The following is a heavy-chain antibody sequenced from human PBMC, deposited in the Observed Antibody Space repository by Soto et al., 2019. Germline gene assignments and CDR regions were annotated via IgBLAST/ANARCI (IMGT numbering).Heavy chain of an antibody. CDR1: GFSLSTSGVG. CDR2: IYWDDDK. Sequence: QITLKESGPTLVKPTQTLTLTCTFSGFSLSTSGVGVGWIRQPPGKALEWLSPIYWDDDKRYSPSLKSRLTINKDTSNNQVVLTMTNMDPVDTATYYGAHRRRGSYFDYWGQGTLVTVSS. J-gene: IGHJ4*02. V-gene: IGHV2-5*02. CDR3: AHRRRGSYFDY. D-gene: IGHD3-16*01.